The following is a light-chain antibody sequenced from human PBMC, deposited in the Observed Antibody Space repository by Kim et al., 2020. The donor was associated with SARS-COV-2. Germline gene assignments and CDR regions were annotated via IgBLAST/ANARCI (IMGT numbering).Light chain of an antibody. CDR1: SGHSSYA. Sequence: QLVLTQSPSASASLGASVKLTCTLSSGHSSYAIAWHQQQPEKGPRYLMKLNSDGSHSKGDGIPDRFSGSSSGAERYLTISSLQSEDEADYYCQTWGTGIPRVVFGGGTQLTVL. CDR2: LNSDGSH. J-gene: IGLJ2*01. CDR3: QTWGTGIPRVV. V-gene: IGLV4-69*01.